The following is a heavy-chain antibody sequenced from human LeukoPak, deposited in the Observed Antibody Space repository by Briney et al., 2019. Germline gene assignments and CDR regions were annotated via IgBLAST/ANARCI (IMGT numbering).Heavy chain of an antibody. V-gene: IGHV3-9*01. J-gene: IGHJ3*02. CDR2: ISWNSGSI. Sequence: PGRSLTLSCAASGFTFDDYAMHWVRHAPGKGLEWVSGISWNSGSIGYADSVKGRFTISRDNAKNSLYLQMNSLRAEDTALYYCAKEERNAFDIWGQGTMVTV. CDR1: GFTFDDYA. D-gene: IGHD5-24*01. CDR3: AKEERNAFDI.